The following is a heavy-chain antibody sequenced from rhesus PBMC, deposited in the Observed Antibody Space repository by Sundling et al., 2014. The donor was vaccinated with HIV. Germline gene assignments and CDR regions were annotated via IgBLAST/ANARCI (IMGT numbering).Heavy chain of an antibody. CDR2: ISSGGTIT. CDR3: AKDVHSESLGLGLDS. CDR1: GFTFSDYG. V-gene: IGHV3-103*01. D-gene: IGHD2-33*01. Sequence: EVKLVESGGGLVQPGGSLRLSCVVSGFTFSDYGMYWVRQAPGKGLEWISAISSGGTITYNADSVEGRFTISRDNSKNTLFLQMNSLRPEDTAVYSCAKDVHSESLGLGLDSWGQGVVVTVSS. J-gene: IGHJ6*01.